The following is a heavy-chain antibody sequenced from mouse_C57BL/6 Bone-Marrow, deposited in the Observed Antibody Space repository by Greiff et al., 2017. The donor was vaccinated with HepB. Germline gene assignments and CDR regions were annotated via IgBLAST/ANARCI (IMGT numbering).Heavy chain of an antibody. V-gene: IGHV1-81*01. J-gene: IGHJ1*03. CDR3: ARRDYYGSSYWYFDV. CDR2: IYPRSGNT. D-gene: IGHD1-1*01. CDR1: GYTFTSYG. Sequence: VQLQQSGAELARPGASVKLSCKASGYTFTSYGISWVKQRTGQGLEWIGEIYPRSGNTYYNEKFKGKATLTADKSSSTAYMELRSLTSEDSAVYFCARRDYYGSSYWYFDVWGTGTKVTVSS.